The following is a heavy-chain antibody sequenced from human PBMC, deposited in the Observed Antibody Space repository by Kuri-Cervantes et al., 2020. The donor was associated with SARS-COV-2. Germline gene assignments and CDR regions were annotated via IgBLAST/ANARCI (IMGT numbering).Heavy chain of an antibody. CDR2: IIPIFGTA. CDR3: ASLDYCCNYYYGMDV. V-gene: IGHV1-69*06. D-gene: IGHD4-23*01. Sequence: SVKVSXXASGGTFSSYAISWVRQAPGQGLEWMGVIIPIFGTANYAQKFQGRVTITADKSTSTAYMELSSLRSDDTALYYCASLDYCCNYYYGMDVWGRGTTVTVSS. J-gene: IGHJ6*02. CDR1: GGTFSSYA.